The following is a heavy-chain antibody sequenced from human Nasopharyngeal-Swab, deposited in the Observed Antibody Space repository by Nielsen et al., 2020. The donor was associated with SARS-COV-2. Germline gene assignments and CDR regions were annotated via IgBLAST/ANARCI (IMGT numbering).Heavy chain of an antibody. Sequence: GGSLRLSCAASGFTFSSYSMHWVRQAPGKGLEWVAVIWYDGSNKYYADSVKGRFTISRDNSKNTLYLQMNSLRAEDTAVYYCARDRSYGNYFDYWGQGTLVTVSS. D-gene: IGHD5-18*01. CDR1: GFTFSSYS. V-gene: IGHV3-33*08. CDR2: IWYDGSNK. CDR3: ARDRSYGNYFDY. J-gene: IGHJ4*02.